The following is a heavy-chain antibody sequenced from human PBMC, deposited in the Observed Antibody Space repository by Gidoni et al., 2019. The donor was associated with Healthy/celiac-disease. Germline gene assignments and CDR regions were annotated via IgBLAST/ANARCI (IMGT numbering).Heavy chain of an antibody. J-gene: IGHJ4*02. D-gene: IGHD4-4*01. CDR1: GGTFSSYT. CDR2: IIPILGIA. Sequence: QVQRVQSGAEVKKPGSPVEVSCKASGGTFSSYTISWVRQAPGQGLEWMGRIIPILGIANYAQKFQGRVTITADKSTSTAYMELSSLRSEDTAVYYCARGGTLTTMGVWGQGTLVTVSS. V-gene: IGHV1-69*02. CDR3: ARGGTLTTMGV.